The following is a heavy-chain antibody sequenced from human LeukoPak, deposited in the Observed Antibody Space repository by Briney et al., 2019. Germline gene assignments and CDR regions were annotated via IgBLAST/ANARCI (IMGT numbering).Heavy chain of an antibody. CDR3: ARRGGGSTSWNWFDP. Sequence: GESLRLSCAAAGFTFSSYSMNWVRQAPGKGLEWVSYISSSSTIYYADSVKGRFTISRDNAKNSLYLQMNSLRAEDTAVYYCARRGGGSTSWNWFDPWGEGTLVTVSS. CDR2: ISSSSTI. CDR1: GFTFSSYS. D-gene: IGHD2-2*01. V-gene: IGHV3-48*01. J-gene: IGHJ5*02.